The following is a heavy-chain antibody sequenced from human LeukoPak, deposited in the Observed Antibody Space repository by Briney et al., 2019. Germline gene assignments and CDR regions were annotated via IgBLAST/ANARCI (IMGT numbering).Heavy chain of an antibody. J-gene: IGHJ4*02. CDR2: INPNSGGT. CDR1: GYTFTGYF. Sequence: GASVKVSCKASGYTFTGYFIHWVRQAPEQGLEWMGWINPNSGGTNYAQKFQGRVTMTRDTSIITAYMELSRLSSDDTAVYYCARDERYDSSGYPFDYWGQGTLVTVSS. D-gene: IGHD3-22*01. V-gene: IGHV1-2*02. CDR3: ARDERYDSSGYPFDY.